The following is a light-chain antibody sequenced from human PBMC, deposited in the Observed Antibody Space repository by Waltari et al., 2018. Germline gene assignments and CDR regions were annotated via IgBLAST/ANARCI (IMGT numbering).Light chain of an antibody. V-gene: IGKV3-20*01. J-gene: IGKJ1*01. Sequence: IVLTQSPGTLSLSPGERATLSCRASESVPAGYLAWYQQRPCQSPRLLIYGVSNRAADIPDRFSGSESGTDFTLTISRLEPEDFAVYYCQQYGSSPWTFGQGTRVDI. CDR3: QQYGSSPWT. CDR2: GVS. CDR1: ESVPAGY.